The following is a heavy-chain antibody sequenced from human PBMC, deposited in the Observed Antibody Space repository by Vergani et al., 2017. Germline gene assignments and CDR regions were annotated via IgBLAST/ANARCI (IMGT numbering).Heavy chain of an antibody. CDR1: GYTFTDYF. Sequence: QVQLVQSGAEVKKPGASVKVSCKASGYTFTDYFMHWVRQAPGQGLEWMGWINPNSGGTNYAQKFQGRVTMTRDTSISTAYMELSNLRSDDTAAYYCARVGTSSNRDYFDYWGQGTLVTVSS. J-gene: IGHJ4*02. CDR2: INPNSGGT. D-gene: IGHD2-2*01. V-gene: IGHV1-2*02. CDR3: ARVGTSSNRDYFDY.